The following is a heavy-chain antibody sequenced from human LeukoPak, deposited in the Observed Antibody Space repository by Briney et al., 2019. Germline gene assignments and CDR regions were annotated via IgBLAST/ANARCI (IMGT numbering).Heavy chain of an antibody. J-gene: IGHJ4*02. Sequence: PGGPLRLSCAASGFTFDDYGMSWVRQAPGKGLEWVSGINWNGGSTGYADSVKGRFTIPRDNAKNSLYLRMNSLRAEDTALYYCARESSSALDFDYWGQGTLVTVSS. CDR1: GFTFDDYG. CDR2: INWNGGST. D-gene: IGHD6-6*01. V-gene: IGHV3-20*04. CDR3: ARESSSALDFDY.